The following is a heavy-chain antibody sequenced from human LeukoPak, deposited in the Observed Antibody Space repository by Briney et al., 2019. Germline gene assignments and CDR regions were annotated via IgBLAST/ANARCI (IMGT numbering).Heavy chain of an antibody. CDR3: ARAQVNYYGSGSPFDY. J-gene: IGHJ4*02. Sequence: PSETLSLTCTVSGGSISSSSYYWGWIRQPPGKGLEWIGSIYYSGSTYYNPSLKSRVTISVDRSKNQFSLKLSSVTAADTAVYYCARAQVNYYGSGSPFDYWGQGTLVTVSS. CDR1: GGSISSSSYY. V-gene: IGHV4-39*07. D-gene: IGHD3-10*01. CDR2: IYYSGST.